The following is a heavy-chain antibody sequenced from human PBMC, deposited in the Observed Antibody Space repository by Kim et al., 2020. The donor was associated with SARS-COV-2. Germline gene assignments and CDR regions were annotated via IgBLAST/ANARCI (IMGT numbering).Heavy chain of an antibody. J-gene: IGHJ4*02. CDR3: TREETHSNY. CDR2: ISSTSTYI. CDR1: GFIFTSYA. D-gene: IGHD3-22*01. Sequence: GGSLRLSCAASGFIFTSYAMNWVRQAPGKGLEWVSSISSTSTYIYYADSVKGRFTTSRDNAKNTVFLQLNSLRAEDTAVYYCTREETHSNYWGLGTLVTVSS. V-gene: IGHV3-21*06.